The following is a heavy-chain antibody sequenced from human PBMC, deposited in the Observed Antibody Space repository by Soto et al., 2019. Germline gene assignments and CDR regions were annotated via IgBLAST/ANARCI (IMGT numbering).Heavy chain of an antibody. D-gene: IGHD5-18*01. CDR2: ISGSGGST. Sequence: EVQLLESGGGLVQPGGSLRLSCAASGFTFSSYAMSWVRQAPGKGLEWVSAISGSGGSTYYAASVKGRFTIARDNSKNTLYLQMNSLRAEDTAVYYCASPINVDTAMVFDYWGQGTLVTVCS. CDR1: GFTFSSYA. V-gene: IGHV3-23*01. J-gene: IGHJ4*02. CDR3: ASPINVDTAMVFDY.